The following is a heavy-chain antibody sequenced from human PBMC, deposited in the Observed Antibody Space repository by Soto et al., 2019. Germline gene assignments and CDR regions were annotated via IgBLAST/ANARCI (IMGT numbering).Heavy chain of an antibody. CDR3: AVVPAANGHYGMDV. J-gene: IGHJ6*02. CDR1: GFSFSSYS. CDR2: ISSSSSTI. Sequence: EVQLVESGGGLVQPGGSLRLSCAASGFSFSSYSMNWVRQAPGKGLEWVSYISSSSSTIYYVDSVKGRFTISRDNAKNSLFLQMNSLRAEDTAVYYCAVVPAANGHYGMDVWGQGTTVTVSS. D-gene: IGHD2-2*01. V-gene: IGHV3-48*01.